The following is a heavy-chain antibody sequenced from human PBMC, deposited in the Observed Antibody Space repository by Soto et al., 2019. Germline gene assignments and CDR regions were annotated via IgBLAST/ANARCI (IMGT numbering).Heavy chain of an antibody. CDR3: ATKGQPWLVNAFDI. J-gene: IGHJ3*02. V-gene: IGHV4-4*02. D-gene: IGHD6-19*01. Sequence: QVQLQESGPGLVKPSGTLSLTCAVSSGSISSSNWWSWVRQPPGKGLEWIGEIYHSGSTNYNPYLKSRVTRSVDKSKTELSLKLSSVTAADTAVYYCATKGQPWLVNAFDIWGQGTMVTVSA. CDR2: IYHSGST. CDR1: SGSISSSNW.